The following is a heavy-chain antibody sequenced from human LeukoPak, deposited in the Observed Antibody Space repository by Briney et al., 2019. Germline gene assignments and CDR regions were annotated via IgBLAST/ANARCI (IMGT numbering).Heavy chain of an antibody. CDR2: IVVGSGNT. J-gene: IGHJ3*01. CDR3: AAQGYSSSWHSGSAFDL. Sequence: SVKVSCKASGFTFTSSAMQWVRQARGQRLEWIGWIVVGSGNTNYAQKFQERVTITRDMSTSTAYMELSSLRSEDTAVYYCAAQGYSSSWHSGSAFDLWGQGTMVTVSS. CDR1: GFTFTSSA. V-gene: IGHV1-58*02. D-gene: IGHD6-13*01.